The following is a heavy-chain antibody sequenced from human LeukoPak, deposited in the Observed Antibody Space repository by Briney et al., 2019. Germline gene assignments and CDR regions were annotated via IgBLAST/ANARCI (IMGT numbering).Heavy chain of an antibody. CDR3: ARAGELLLGVDY. J-gene: IGHJ4*02. CDR2: ISSSSSYI. CDR1: GFTFSSYS. D-gene: IGHD1-26*01. Sequence: GGSLRLSCAASGFTFSSYSMNWVRQAPGKGLEWVSSISSSSSYIYYADSVKGRFTISRDNAKNSLYLQMNSLRAEDTAVCYCARAGELLLGVDYWGQGTLVTVSS. V-gene: IGHV3-21*01.